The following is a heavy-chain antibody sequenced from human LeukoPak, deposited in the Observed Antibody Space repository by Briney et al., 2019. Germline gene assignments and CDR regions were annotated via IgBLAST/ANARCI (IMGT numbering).Heavy chain of an antibody. Sequence: KPSETLSLTCTVSGGSISSYYWSWIRQPPGKGLEGIGYIYYSGSTNYSPSLKSRVTISVDTSKNQFSLKLSSVTAADTAVYYCARVRRSAVAGLWLDYWGQGTLVTVSS. V-gene: IGHV4-59*01. CDR3: ARVRRSAVAGLWLDY. D-gene: IGHD6-19*01. CDR1: GGSISSYY. CDR2: IYYSGST. J-gene: IGHJ4*02.